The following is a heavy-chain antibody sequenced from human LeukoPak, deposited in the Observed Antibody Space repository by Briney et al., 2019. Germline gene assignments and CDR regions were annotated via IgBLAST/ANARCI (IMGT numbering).Heavy chain of an antibody. Sequence: GGSLRLSCTASGFTFSALAMMWVRQAPGKGPEWIAAIRGGGTGAFYAGSVMDRFTISKDNSKDTLFLQMNNLRVEDTAVYYSARDPNGDYVGAFDMWGPGTMVTVSS. CDR3: ARDPNGDYVGAFDM. V-gene: IGHV3-23*01. D-gene: IGHD4-17*01. J-gene: IGHJ3*02. CDR2: IRGGGTGA. CDR1: GFTFSALA.